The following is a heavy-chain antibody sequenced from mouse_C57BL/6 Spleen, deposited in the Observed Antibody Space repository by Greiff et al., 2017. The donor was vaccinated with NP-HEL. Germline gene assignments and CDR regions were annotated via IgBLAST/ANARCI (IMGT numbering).Heavy chain of an antibody. CDR1: GYTFTDYE. Sequence: QVQLKQSGAELVRPGASVTLSCKASGYTFTDYEMHWVKQTPVHGLEWIGAIDPETGGTAYNQKFKGKAILTADKSSSTAYMELRSLTSEDSAVYYCTKIWVYYYGSSPCGYWGQGTTLTVSS. D-gene: IGHD1-1*01. J-gene: IGHJ2*01. V-gene: IGHV1-15*01. CDR3: TKIWVYYYGSSPCGY. CDR2: IDPETGGT.